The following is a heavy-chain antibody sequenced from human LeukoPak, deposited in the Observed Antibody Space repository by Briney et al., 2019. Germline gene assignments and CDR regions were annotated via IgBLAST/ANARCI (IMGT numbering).Heavy chain of an antibody. J-gene: IGHJ5*02. CDR3: ARGPNKYDGGSSGSAWFDP. CDR1: GYTFTSYD. CDR2: MNPNSGNT. Sequence: ASVKVSCKPSGYTFTSYDINRVRQATGLGPEWMGWMNPNSGNTGYAQKLQGRVTMTRNTSISTAYLELSSLTSEDTAVYYCARGPNKYDGGSSGSAWFDPWGQGSLVTVSS. V-gene: IGHV1-8*01. D-gene: IGHD4-23*01.